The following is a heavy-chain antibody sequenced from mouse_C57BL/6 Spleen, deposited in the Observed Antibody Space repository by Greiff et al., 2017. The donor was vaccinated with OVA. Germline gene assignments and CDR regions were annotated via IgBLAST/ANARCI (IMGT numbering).Heavy chain of an antibody. J-gene: IGHJ1*03. D-gene: IGHD1-1*01. CDR3: ARTTVEWYFDV. CDR1: GYTFTSYT. Sequence: QVQLQQSGAELARPGASVKMSCKASGYTFTSYTMHWVKQRPGQGLEWIGYINPSSGYTKYNQKFKDKATLTADKSSSTAYMQLSSLTSEDSAVYYCARTTVEWYFDVWGTGTTVTVSS. V-gene: IGHV1-4*01. CDR2: INPSSGYT.